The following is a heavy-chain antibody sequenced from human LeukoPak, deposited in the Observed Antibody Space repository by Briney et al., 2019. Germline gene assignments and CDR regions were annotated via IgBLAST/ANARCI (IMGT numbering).Heavy chain of an antibody. Sequence: GGSLRLSCAASGFTFSTFAMIWVRQPPGKGLEWVSSIFPSGGEIHYADSVRGRFTISRDNSKSTLSLQMNSLRAEDTAIYYCASYRQVRLHFESWGQETLVTVSS. CDR3: ASYRQVRLHFES. CDR2: IFPSGGEI. V-gene: IGHV3-23*01. J-gene: IGHJ4*02. CDR1: GFTFSTFA. D-gene: IGHD4-17*01.